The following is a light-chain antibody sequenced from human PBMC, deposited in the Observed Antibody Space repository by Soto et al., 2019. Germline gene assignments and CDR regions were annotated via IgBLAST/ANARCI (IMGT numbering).Light chain of an antibody. J-gene: IGLJ1*01. CDR2: EVS. V-gene: IGLV2-23*02. CDR3: CSYAGNSTLV. Sequence: QSVLTQPASVSGSPGQSITISCTGTSSDVGSYNLVSWYQQHPGKAPKLMIYEVSKRPSGVSNRFSGSKSGNTASLTISGLQAEDEADYYCCSYAGNSTLVFGTGTKVTVL. CDR1: SSDVGSYNL.